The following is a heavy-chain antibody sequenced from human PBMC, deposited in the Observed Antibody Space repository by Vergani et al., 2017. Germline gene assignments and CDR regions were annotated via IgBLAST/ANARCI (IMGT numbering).Heavy chain of an antibody. V-gene: IGHV1-69*01. CDR1: GGPFSSYA. Sequence: QVQLVQSGAEVKKPGSPVKVSCKASGGPFSSYAISWVRQAPGQGLEWMGGIIPIFGTANYAQKFQGRVTITADESTSTAYMELSSLRSEDKAVYYCARGGSSWYETDAFDIWGQGTMVTVSS. CDR3: ARGGSSWYETDAFDI. J-gene: IGHJ3*02. D-gene: IGHD6-13*01. CDR2: IIPIFGTA.